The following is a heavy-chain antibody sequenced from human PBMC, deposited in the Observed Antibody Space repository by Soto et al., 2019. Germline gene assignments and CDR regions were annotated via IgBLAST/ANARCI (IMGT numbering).Heavy chain of an antibody. D-gene: IGHD3-16*02. J-gene: IGHJ3*02. Sequence: GASVKVSCKASGGTFSSYAISWVRQAPGQGLEWMGGIIPIFGTANYAQKLQGRVTITADESTSTAYMELSSLRSEDTAVYYCARTYYDYVWGSYRHYAFDIWGQGTMVTVSS. V-gene: IGHV1-69*13. CDR2: IIPIFGTA. CDR3: ARTYYDYVWGSYRHYAFDI. CDR1: GGTFSSYA.